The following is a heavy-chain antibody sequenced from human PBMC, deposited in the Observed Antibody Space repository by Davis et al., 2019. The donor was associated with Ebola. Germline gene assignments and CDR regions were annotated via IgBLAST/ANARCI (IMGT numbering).Heavy chain of an antibody. CDR2: ISSSSSYT. J-gene: IGHJ6*02. V-gene: IGHV3-11*05. CDR1: GFTFSDYY. D-gene: IGHD2/OR15-2a*01. CDR3: ARDSLSYYGMDV. Sequence: GESLKISCAASGFTFSDYYMSWIRQAPGKGLEWVSYISSSSSYTNYADSVKGRFTISRDNAKNSLYLQMNSLRAEDTAVYYCARDSLSYYGMDVWGQGTTVTVSS.